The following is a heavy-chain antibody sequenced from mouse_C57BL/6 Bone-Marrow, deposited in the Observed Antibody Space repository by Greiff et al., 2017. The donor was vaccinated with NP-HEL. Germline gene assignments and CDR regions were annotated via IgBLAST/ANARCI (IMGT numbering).Heavy chain of an antibody. J-gene: IGHJ2*01. CDR3: ARDYYGSPYYFDY. Sequence: QVHVKQPGAELVKPGASVKLSCKASGYTFTSYWMHWVKQRPGRGLEWIGRIDPNSGGTRYNEQFKSKATMTVDKPSSTAYMQLSSLTSEDSAVYYCARDYYGSPYYFDYWGQGTTLTVSS. CDR1: GYTFTSYW. D-gene: IGHD1-1*01. CDR2: IDPNSGGT. V-gene: IGHV1-72*01.